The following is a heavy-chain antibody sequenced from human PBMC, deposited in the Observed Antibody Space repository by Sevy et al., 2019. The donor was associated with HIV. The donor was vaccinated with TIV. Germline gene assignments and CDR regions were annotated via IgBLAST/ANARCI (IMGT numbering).Heavy chain of an antibody. CDR3: ARVYSYSQTFLPWALYDSSVSYWFDP. D-gene: IGHD3-22*01. Sequence: ALVKVSCKASGYTFTSYGISWVRQAPGQGLEWMGWISAYNGNTNYAQKLQGRVTMTTDTSTSTAYMELRGLRSDDTAVYYCARVYSYSQTFLPWALYDSSVSYWFDPWGQGTLVTVSS. V-gene: IGHV1-18*01. J-gene: IGHJ5*02. CDR2: ISAYNGNT. CDR1: GYTFTSYG.